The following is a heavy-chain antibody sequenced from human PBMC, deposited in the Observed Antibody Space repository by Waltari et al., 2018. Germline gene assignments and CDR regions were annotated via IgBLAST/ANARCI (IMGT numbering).Heavy chain of an antibody. CDR2: IDPGDSYA. D-gene: IGHD2-15*01. CDR1: RYSFTTYW. CDR3: ARTHIGGNLPFHN. V-gene: IGHV5-10-1*03. J-gene: IGHJ4*02. Sequence: EVPLVQSGTEVRKPGESLTISCKASRYSFTTYWITWLRQMPGKGLEWMGRIDPGDSYADYSPSFQSPVTISVDKSISTAYLHWSGLKASDSALYYCARTHIGGNLPFHNWGQGTLVTVSS.